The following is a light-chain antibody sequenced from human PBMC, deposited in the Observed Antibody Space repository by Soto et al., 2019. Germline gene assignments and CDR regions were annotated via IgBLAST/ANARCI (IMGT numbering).Light chain of an antibody. J-gene: IGLJ1*01. CDR1: SSDVGAYNF. CDR2: NVY. V-gene: IGLV2-14*03. CDR3: SAYTVSRTYV. Sequence: QSVLTQPASVSGSPGQSITISCTGTSSDVGAYNFVSWHQQHPGKAPKLMIYNVYDRPSGISYRFSGSKPGNTASLTISGLQGGDEADYYCSAYTVSRTYVFGTGTKVTVL.